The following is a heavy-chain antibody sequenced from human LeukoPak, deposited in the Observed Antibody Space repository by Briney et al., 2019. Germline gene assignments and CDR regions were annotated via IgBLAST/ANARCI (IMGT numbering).Heavy chain of an antibody. CDR3: AKDSSVYYYDSRNCDY. CDR1: GFTFSSYG. CDR2: IRYDGSNK. D-gene: IGHD3-22*01. V-gene: IGHV3-30*02. J-gene: IGHJ4*02. Sequence: GGSLRLSCAASGFTFSSYGVHWVRQAPGKGLEWVAFIRYDGSNKYYADSVKGRFTISRDNSKNTLYLQMNSLRAEDTAVYYCAKDSSVYYYDSRNCDYWGQGTLVTVSS.